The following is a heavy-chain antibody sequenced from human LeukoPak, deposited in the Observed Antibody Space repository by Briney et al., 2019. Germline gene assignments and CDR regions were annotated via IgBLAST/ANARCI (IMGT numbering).Heavy chain of an antibody. V-gene: IGHV3-9*01. J-gene: IGHJ6*02. CDR1: GFTFSSYA. CDR2: ISWNSGSI. CDR3: AKDLLASYPSYGMDV. Sequence: PGGSLRLSCAASGFTFSSYAMHWVRQAPGKGLEWVSGISWNSGSIGYADSVKGRFTISRDNAKNSLYLQMNSLRAEDTALYYCAKDLLASYPSYGMDVWGQGTTVTVSS. D-gene: IGHD3-16*02.